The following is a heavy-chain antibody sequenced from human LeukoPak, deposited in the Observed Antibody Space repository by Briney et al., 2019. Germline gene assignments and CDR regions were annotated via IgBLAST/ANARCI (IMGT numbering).Heavy chain of an antibody. J-gene: IGHJ4*02. CDR2: INWNGGST. V-gene: IGHV3-20*04. D-gene: IGHD3-22*01. Sequence: GGSLRLSCAASGFTFSDYAMHWVRQAPGKGLEWVSGINWNGGSTGYADSVKGRFTISRDNAKNSLYLQMNSLRAEDTALYYCARGPYYYDSSGSHFDYWGQGTLVTVSS. CDR3: ARGPYYYDSSGSHFDY. CDR1: GFTFSDYA.